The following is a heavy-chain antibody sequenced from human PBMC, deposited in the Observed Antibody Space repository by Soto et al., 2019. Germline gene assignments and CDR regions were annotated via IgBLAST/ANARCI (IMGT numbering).Heavy chain of an antibody. J-gene: IGHJ6*02. D-gene: IGHD3-9*01. CDR1: GGTFSIYA. Sequence: SVKVSCKASGGTFSIYAISWVLQAPVQWLEWMGGIIPIFGTANYAQKFQGRVTITADESTSTAYMELSSLRSEDTAVYYCARARDYDILTGHPPYYYYGMDVWGQGTTVTVSS. V-gene: IGHV1-69*13. CDR3: ARARDYDILTGHPPYYYYGMDV. CDR2: IIPIFGTA.